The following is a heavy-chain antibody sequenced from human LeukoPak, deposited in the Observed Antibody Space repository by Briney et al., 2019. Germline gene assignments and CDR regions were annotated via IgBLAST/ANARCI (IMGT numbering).Heavy chain of an antibody. CDR3: AKDRLGNYYGSGSYDKDYCDY. V-gene: IGHV3-23*01. Sequence: GGSLRLSCAASGFTFSSYTMSWVRQAPGKGLEWVSIISMTGGSTYYADSVKGRFTISRDNAKSTLYLQMNSLRAEDTAVYYCAKDRLGNYYGSGSYDKDYCDYWGQGTLVTVSS. J-gene: IGHJ4*02. D-gene: IGHD3-10*01. CDR1: GFTFSSYT. CDR2: ISMTGGST.